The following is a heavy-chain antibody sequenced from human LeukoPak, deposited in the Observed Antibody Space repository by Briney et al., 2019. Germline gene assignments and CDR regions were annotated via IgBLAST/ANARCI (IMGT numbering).Heavy chain of an antibody. CDR1: GYTFTGYY. CDR3: ARDPTAYCSSTSCYAHYYYYYMDV. CDR2: INPNSGGT. Sequence: GASVKVSCKASGYTFTGYYIHWVRQAPGQGLEWMGWINPNSGGTNYAQKFQGRVTMTRDTSISTAYMELSRLRSDDTAVYYCARDPTAYCSSTSCYAHYYYYYMDVWGKGTTVTVSS. D-gene: IGHD2-2*01. J-gene: IGHJ6*03. V-gene: IGHV1-2*02.